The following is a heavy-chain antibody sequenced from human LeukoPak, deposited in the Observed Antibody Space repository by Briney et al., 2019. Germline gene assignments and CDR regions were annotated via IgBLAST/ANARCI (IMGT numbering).Heavy chain of an antibody. D-gene: IGHD2-15*01. CDR3: ARHTVVVAAPDAFDI. Sequence: SETLSLTCTVSGGSISSSSYYWGWIRQLPGKGLEWIGSIYYSGSTYYNPSLKSRVTISVDTSKNQFSLKLSSVTAADTAVYYCARHTVVVAAPDAFDIWGQGTMVTVSS. J-gene: IGHJ3*02. CDR2: IYYSGST. CDR1: GGSISSSSYY. V-gene: IGHV4-39*01.